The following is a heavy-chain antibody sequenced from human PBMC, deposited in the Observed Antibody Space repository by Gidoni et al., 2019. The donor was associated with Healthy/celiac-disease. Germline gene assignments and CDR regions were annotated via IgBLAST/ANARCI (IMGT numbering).Heavy chain of an antibody. CDR2: ICYSGIT. CDR1: GGSISISSYY. CDR3: ARHEGWLRQRGGFDY. D-gene: IGHD5-12*01. Sequence: QLQLQESGTGLVKPAETLSLTCTVTGGSISISSYYWGWLRQPPGQGLVLIGSICYSGITSDTPSLNSRVTISVDPSKNQCSLKLSSVTAADTAVYYCARHEGWLRQRGGFDYWGQGTLVTVSS. J-gene: IGHJ4*02. V-gene: IGHV4-39*01.